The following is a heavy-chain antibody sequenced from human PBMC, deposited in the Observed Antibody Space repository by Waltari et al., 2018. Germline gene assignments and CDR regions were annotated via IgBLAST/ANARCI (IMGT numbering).Heavy chain of an antibody. CDR2: IIPIFGTA. J-gene: IGHJ4*02. CDR3: ARGSSSAGWQWDY. V-gene: IGHV1-69*05. Sequence: VQLVQSGAEVKKPGSSVTVSCKASGSTFSSYAIRWMRQAPGQGLEWMGGIIPIFGTANYAQKFQGRVTITTDESTSTAYMELSSLRSEDTAVYYCARGSSSAGWQWDYWGQGTLVTVSS. CDR1: GSTFSSYA. D-gene: IGHD6-6*01.